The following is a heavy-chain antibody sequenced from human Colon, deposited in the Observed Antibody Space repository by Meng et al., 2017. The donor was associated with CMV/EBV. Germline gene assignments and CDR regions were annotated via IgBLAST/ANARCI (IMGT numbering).Heavy chain of an antibody. D-gene: IGHD1-26*01. V-gene: IGHV3-20*04. CDR3: AVQAGPTGRYFDL. Sequence: GGSLRLSCVVSGFTFDDYGMTWVRQAPGKRLEWVAGINWNGGSRAHADSVKGRFNISRDNANHLMYLQMNSLRAEDTAVYYCAVQAGPTGRYFDLWGRGTLVTVSS. CDR2: INWNGGSR. CDR1: GFTFDDYG. J-gene: IGHJ2*01.